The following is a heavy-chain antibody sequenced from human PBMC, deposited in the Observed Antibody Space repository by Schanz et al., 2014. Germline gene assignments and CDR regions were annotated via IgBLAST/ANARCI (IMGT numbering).Heavy chain of an antibody. CDR2: ISYSGST. J-gene: IGHJ4*02. D-gene: IGHD2-2*01. Sequence: QVQLQESGPGLVKPSQTLSLTCTVSGGSVSSGGDYWSWIRQHPGKGLEWIGFISYSGSTYYNPSLKSRVTISMHTSKNQFSLKLSSVTAEDTAVYYCAKDLLYGAPMPLNHHDYWGQGTLXTVSS. V-gene: IGHV4-31*03. CDR1: GGSVSSGGDY. CDR3: AKDLLYGAPMPLNHHDY.